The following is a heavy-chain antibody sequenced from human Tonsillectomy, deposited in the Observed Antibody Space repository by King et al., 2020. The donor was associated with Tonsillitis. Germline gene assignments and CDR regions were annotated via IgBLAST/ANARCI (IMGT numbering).Heavy chain of an antibody. Sequence: QLVQSGGGLVQPRGSLRLSCAASGFTFSTYWMTWVRQAPGKGLEWVASIKEDGTEKQYVDSVKGRFTISRDNPKNSLYLQMNSLRAEDTAVYFCARDKRFFHYCMDVWGKGTTVTVSS. D-gene: IGHD3-3*01. CDR2: IKEDGTEK. J-gene: IGHJ6*03. CDR1: GFTFSTYW. V-gene: IGHV3-7*03. CDR3: ARDKRFFHYCMDV.